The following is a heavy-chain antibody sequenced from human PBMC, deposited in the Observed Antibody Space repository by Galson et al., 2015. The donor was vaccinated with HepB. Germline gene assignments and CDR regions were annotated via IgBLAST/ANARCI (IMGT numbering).Heavy chain of an antibody. V-gene: IGHV4-39*01. CDR1: GGSINSSSYY. CDR3: ARAPRGKRGMDV. J-gene: IGHJ6*02. Sequence: ETLSLTCTVSGGSINSSSYYWGWIRQPPGKGLEWIGSIYYSGSTYYNPSLKSRVTISVDTSKNQFSLKLSSVTAADTAVYYCARAPRGKRGMDVWGQGTTVTVSS. CDR2: IYYSGST.